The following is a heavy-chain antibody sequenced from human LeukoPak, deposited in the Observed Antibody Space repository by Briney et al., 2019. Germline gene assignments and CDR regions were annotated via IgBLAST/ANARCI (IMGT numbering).Heavy chain of an antibody. CDR3: ARDQKGDAFDI. CDR2: ISGDGSIT. V-gene: IGHV3-74*01. Sequence: PGGSLRLSCAASGFTISGYWMHWVRQAPGKGLVWVSRISGDGSITAYADSVKGRFTISRDNAKNTLYLQMNSLRAEDTAVYYCARDQKGDAFDIWGQGTMVTVSS. J-gene: IGHJ3*02. CDR1: GFTISGYW.